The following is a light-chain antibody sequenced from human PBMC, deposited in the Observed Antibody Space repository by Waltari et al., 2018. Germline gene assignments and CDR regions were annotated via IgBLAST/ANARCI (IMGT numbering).Light chain of an antibody. CDR2: SAS. CDR1: QSFSSSY. V-gene: IGKV3-20*01. CDR3: QQYGSSPPWT. Sequence: EIVLTPSPGTLSLSPGERATLSCRASQSFSSSYLAWYQQKPGQAPRLLIYSASSRATGIPDRFSGSGSGTDFTLSISRLEPEDFAVYYCQQYGSSPPWTFGQGTKVEI. J-gene: IGKJ1*01.